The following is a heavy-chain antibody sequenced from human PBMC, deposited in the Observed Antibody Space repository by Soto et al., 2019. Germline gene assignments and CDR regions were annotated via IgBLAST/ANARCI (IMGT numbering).Heavy chain of an antibody. CDR3: ARAVVPATCCAFDL. J-gene: IGHJ3*01. Sequence: TCTVSGDSIRNNRWSWIRQPPGKDLEYIGFVYYSGGSNYNPSLKSRVTMSTDTSRNQVSLKLNSVTAADTAVYYCARAVVPATCCAFDLWGHGTVVTVSS. CDR2: VYYSGGS. V-gene: IGHV4-59*01. CDR1: GDSIRNNR.